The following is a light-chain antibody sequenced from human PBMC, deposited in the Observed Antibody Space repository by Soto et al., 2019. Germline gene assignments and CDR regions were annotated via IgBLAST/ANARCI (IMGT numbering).Light chain of an antibody. CDR2: AAS. V-gene: IGKV1-39*01. CDR1: QSISSY. Sequence: DIQMTQSPSSLFASVGARVTITCRASQSISSYLNWYQQKPGKAPKLLIYAASSLQSGVPSRFSGSGSGTDVTLTISSLQPEDFATYYCQQSYSTLRRTFGQGTKVEIK. J-gene: IGKJ1*01. CDR3: QQSYSTLRRT.